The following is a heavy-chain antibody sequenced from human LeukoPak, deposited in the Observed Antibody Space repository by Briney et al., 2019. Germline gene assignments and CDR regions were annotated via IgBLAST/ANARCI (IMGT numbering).Heavy chain of an antibody. CDR1: EFTFSTYT. J-gene: IGHJ4*02. Sequence: GGSLRLSCAASEFTFSTYTMNWVRQAPGKGLEWVSSISSSSSYIHYADSVMGRLTISRDNAKNSLYLQMNSLTAEDTAVYYCARGNSGTFHYWGQGTLVTVSS. CDR3: ARGNSGTFHY. V-gene: IGHV3-21*01. CDR2: ISSSSSYI. D-gene: IGHD1-14*01.